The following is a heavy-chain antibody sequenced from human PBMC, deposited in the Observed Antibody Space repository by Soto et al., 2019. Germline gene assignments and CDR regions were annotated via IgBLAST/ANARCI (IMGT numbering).Heavy chain of an antibody. CDR1: GFTFSSYA. CDR3: ARDALVGALNGGLAY. Sequence: GGSLRLSCAASGFTFSSYAMHWVRQAPGKGLEWVAVISYDGSNKYYADSVKGRFTISRDNSKNTLYLQMNSLRAEDTAVYYCARDALVGALNGGLAYWGQGTLVTVSS. CDR2: ISYDGSNK. V-gene: IGHV3-30-3*01. J-gene: IGHJ4*02. D-gene: IGHD1-26*01.